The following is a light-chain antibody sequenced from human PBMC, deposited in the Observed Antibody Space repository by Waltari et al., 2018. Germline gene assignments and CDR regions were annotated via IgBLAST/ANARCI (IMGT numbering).Light chain of an antibody. J-gene: IGKJ2*01. Sequence: EIVLTQSPGTLSLSPGERATLSCRASQSVSSSYLAWYQQKPGKAPRLLIYGASSRATGIPDRFSGSWSETDFTLTISRLEPEDFAVYYCQQYGSSLYTFGQGTKLEIK. CDR1: QSVSSSY. V-gene: IGKV3-20*01. CDR2: GAS. CDR3: QQYGSSLYT.